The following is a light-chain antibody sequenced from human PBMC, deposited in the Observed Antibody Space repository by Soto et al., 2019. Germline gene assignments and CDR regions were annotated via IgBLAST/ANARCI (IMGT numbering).Light chain of an antibody. CDR2: QAS. Sequence: DIQMTQSPSTLSASVGDRVTITCRASQSVSGWLAWYQQRPGKAPNLLIYQASTLKTGVPLRFSGSGSGTEFTLTISSMQPDDFATYYCQQYGTYPFTFGEGTKVEIK. V-gene: IGKV1-5*03. CDR1: QSVSGW. CDR3: QQYGTYPFT. J-gene: IGKJ4*01.